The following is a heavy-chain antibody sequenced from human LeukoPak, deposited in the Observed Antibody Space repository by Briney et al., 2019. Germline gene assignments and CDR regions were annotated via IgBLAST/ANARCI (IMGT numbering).Heavy chain of an antibody. CDR3: ARCMVLSQGWCNWFDP. D-gene: IGHD6-13*01. J-gene: IGHJ5*02. CDR2: IRIGGGGT. Sequence: GGSLRLSCAASGFDLTTYAMTWVLRAAAKGLEWVSSIRIGGGGTYYADSVKGRFTISRDNSENTLHLQMNNLRVEDTARYFCARCMVLSQGWCNWFDPWGQGTLVTVSS. V-gene: IGHV3-23*01. CDR1: GFDLTTYA.